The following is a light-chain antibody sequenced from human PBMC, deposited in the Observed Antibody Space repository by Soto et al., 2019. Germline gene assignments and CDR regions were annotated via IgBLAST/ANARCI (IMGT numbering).Light chain of an antibody. CDR1: SSDAGGYND. J-gene: IGLJ2*01. CDR3: SSYAGSNNFVL. Sequence: QSALTQPPSASGSPGQSVTISCTGTSSDAGGYNDVSWYQQHPGKAPKLIIYGVTMRPSGVPDRISGSKSGNTASLTVSGLHAEDEADYYCSSYAGSNNFVLFGGGTKLTVL. V-gene: IGLV2-8*01. CDR2: GVT.